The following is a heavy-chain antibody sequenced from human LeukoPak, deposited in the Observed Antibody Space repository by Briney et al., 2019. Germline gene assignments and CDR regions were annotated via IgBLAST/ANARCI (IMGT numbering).Heavy chain of an antibody. CDR1: GFIFSDYY. J-gene: IGHJ5*02. D-gene: IGHD6-13*01. CDR2: IGSSGSII. Sequence: GGSLRLSCAASGFIFSDYYMFWFRQSPGKGLDWVSYIGSSGSIIHYADSVKGRFTISRDNAKNLLYLRMNSLRADDTGFYYCARDFRGGELAADPWGQGTLVTVSS. CDR3: ARDFRGGELAADP. V-gene: IGHV3-11*01.